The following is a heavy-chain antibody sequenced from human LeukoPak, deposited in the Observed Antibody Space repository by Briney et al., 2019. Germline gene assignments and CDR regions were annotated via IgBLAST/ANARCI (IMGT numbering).Heavy chain of an antibody. CDR2: IYTSGST. CDR3: ARDAGLCSGGSCYAFDI. Sequence: SETLSLTCTVSGGSISSGSYYWSRIRQPAGKGLEWIGRIYTSGSTNYNPSLKSRVTISVDTSKNQFSLKLSSVTAADTAVYYCARDAGLCSGGSCYAFDIWGQGTMVTVSS. J-gene: IGHJ3*02. CDR1: GGSISSGSYY. V-gene: IGHV4-61*02. D-gene: IGHD2-15*01.